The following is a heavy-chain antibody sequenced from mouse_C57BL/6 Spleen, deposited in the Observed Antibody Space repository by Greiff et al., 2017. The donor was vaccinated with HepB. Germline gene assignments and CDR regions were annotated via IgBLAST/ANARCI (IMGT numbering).Heavy chain of an antibody. J-gene: IGHJ1*03. V-gene: IGHV2-2*01. CDR3: ARNSNYWYFDV. CDR2: IWSGGST. D-gene: IGHD2-5*01. Sequence: VQWVESGPGLVQPSQSLSITCTVSGFSLTSYGVHWVRQSPGKGLEWLGVIWSGGSTDYNAAFISRLSISKDNSKSQVFFKMNSLQADDTAIYYCARNSNYWYFDVWGTGTTVTVSS. CDR1: GFSLTSYG.